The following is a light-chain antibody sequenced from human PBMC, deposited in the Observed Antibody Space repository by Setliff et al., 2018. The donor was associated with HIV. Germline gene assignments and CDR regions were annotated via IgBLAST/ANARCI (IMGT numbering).Light chain of an antibody. CDR2: DVT. V-gene: IGLV2-14*03. Sequence: SVLTQPASVSGSPGQSITISCTGSSSDVGGYDYVSWYRQYPDKAPHLIIFDVTNRPSGVSNRFSGSKSGNTASLTISGLQAEDEAHFFCSSYGSGDALLFGTGTKVTVL. CDR1: SSDVGGYDY. J-gene: IGLJ1*01. CDR3: SSYGSGDALL.